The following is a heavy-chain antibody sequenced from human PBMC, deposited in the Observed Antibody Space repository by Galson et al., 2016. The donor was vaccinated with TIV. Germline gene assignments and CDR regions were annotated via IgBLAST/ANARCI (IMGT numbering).Heavy chain of an antibody. Sequence: SLRLSCAASGFTFNTNTMSWIRQAPGKGLEWVSSISGSGASTYYADSVKGRFTISRDNSKNTLYLQMHSLRPDDTAVYYCAKQWLKDYYGMDVWGPGTTVTVSS. CDR2: ISGSGAST. J-gene: IGHJ6*02. CDR1: GFTFNTNT. CDR3: AKQWLKDYYGMDV. V-gene: IGHV3-23*01. D-gene: IGHD6-19*01.